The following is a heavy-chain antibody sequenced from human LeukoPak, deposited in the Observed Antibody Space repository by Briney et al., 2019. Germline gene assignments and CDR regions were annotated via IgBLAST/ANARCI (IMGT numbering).Heavy chain of an antibody. J-gene: IGHJ4*02. CDR1: GGTFSSYA. CDR3: AGVPYTYYYDSSGYYCLE. D-gene: IGHD3-22*01. CDR2: IIPIFGTA. V-gene: IGHV1-69*06. Sequence: VASVKVSCKASGGTFSSYAISWVRQAPGQGLEWMGGIIPIFGTANYAQKFQGRVTITADKSTSTAYMELSSLRSEDTAVYYCAGVPYTYYYDSSGYYCLEWGQGTLVTVSS.